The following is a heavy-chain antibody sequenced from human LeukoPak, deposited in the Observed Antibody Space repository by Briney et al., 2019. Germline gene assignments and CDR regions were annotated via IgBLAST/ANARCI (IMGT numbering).Heavy chain of an antibody. V-gene: IGHV3-53*01. J-gene: IGHJ4*02. D-gene: IGHD3-3*01. CDR2: IYTGGST. CDR1: GFTVSSNY. CDR3: ATPPARSFLDD. Sequence: GGSLRLSCAASGFTVSSNYMSWVRQAPGKGLEWISLIYTGGSTYYADSVKGRFTISRDNSKNTLYLQMNSLRAEDTAVYYCATPPARSFLDDWGQGTRVTVSS.